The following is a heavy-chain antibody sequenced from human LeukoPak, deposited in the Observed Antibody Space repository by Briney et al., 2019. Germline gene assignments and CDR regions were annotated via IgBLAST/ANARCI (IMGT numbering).Heavy chain of an antibody. CDR2: ISGSGGST. D-gene: IGHD2-2*02. Sequence: GGSLRLSCAASGFTFSSYGMSWVRQAPGKGLEWVSAISGSGGSTYYADSVKGRFTISRDNAKNSLYLQMNSLRAEDTAVYYCARDPIGSPYTFDYWGQGTLVTVSS. CDR1: GFTFSSYG. V-gene: IGHV3-23*01. J-gene: IGHJ4*02. CDR3: ARDPIGSPYTFDY.